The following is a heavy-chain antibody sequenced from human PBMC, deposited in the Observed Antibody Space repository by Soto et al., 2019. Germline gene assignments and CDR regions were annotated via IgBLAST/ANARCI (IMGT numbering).Heavy chain of an antibody. V-gene: IGHV3-30*18. J-gene: IGHJ4*02. D-gene: IGHD1-1*01. CDR1: GFTFSNYA. CDR2: TSYDGNNE. Sequence: HPGGSLRLSCADSGFTFSNYAMHWVRQAPGKGLEWVALTSYDGNNEYYTDSVKGRFTISRDNSKNTLFLQMNSPRPEDTAVYYCAKDKGVFNWATSDFDYWGQGALVTVSS. CDR3: AKDKGVFNWATSDFDY.